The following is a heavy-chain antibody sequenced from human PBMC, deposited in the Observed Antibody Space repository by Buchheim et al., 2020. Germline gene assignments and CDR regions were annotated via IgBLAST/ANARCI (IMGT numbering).Heavy chain of an antibody. J-gene: IGHJ4*02. D-gene: IGHD2-2*01. CDR3: TTDPYQLLSSDY. Sequence: EVQLVESGGGLVKPGGSLRLSCAASGFTFTNAWMSWVRQAPGKGLEWVGLIKSKSDGGTTDYAAPVKGRFTISRDDSKNTLYLQMNSLKTEDTAVYYCTTDPYQLLSSDYWGQGTL. CDR1: GFTFTNAW. V-gene: IGHV3-15*01. CDR2: IKSKSDGGTT.